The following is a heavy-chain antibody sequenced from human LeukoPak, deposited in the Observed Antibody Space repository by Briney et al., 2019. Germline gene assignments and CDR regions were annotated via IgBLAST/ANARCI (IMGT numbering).Heavy chain of an antibody. CDR2: ISSSGTTI. CDR3: ARGVRYTSKPFDY. CDR1: TFTFKDYY. Sequence: PGGSLRLSCAASTFTFKDYYMSWIRQAPGKGLEWVSYISSSGTTIYYADSVKGRFTISRDNAKNSLYLQMNSLRVEDTAVYFCARGVRYTSKPFDYWGQGILVTVSS. V-gene: IGHV3-11*04. J-gene: IGHJ4*02. D-gene: IGHD3-10*01.